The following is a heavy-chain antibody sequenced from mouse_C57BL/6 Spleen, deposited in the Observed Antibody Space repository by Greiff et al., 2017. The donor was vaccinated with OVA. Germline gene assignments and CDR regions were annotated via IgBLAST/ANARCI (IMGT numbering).Heavy chain of an antibody. CDR1: GYTFTSYW. J-gene: IGHJ1*03. CDR2: IYPGSGST. CDR3: ARRYDYDGYFGV. D-gene: IGHD2-4*01. V-gene: IGHV1-55*01. Sequence: QVQLQQPGAELVKPGASVKMSCKASGYTFTSYWITWVKQRPGQGLEWIGDIYPGSGSTNYNEKFKSKATLTVDTSSSTAYMPLSSLTSEDSAVYYCARRYDYDGYFGVWGTGTTVTVAS.